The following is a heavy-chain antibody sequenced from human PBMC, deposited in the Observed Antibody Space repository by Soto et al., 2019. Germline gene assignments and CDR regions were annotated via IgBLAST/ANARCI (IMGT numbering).Heavy chain of an antibody. J-gene: IGHJ5*02. Sequence: GECLKSAGKGSGYSLTSYWISWVRQMRWKGRQWMGIIYPGDSDTRCSPSFQGQVTISADKSISTAYLQWSSLKASDTAMYYCARRCSSTSCYGGRRDNWFDPWGQGTLVTVSS. CDR3: ARRCSSTSCYGGRRDNWFDP. CDR2: IYPGDSDT. V-gene: IGHV5-51*01. CDR1: GYSLTSYW. D-gene: IGHD2-2*01.